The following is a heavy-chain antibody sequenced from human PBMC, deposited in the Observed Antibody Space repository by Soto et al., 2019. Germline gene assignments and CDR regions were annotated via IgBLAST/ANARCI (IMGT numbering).Heavy chain of an antibody. CDR1: GGTFSSYA. CDR2: IIPIFGTA. CDR3: ARPAYYDILTGRNWFDP. D-gene: IGHD3-9*01. V-gene: IGHV1-69*01. J-gene: IGHJ5*02. Sequence: QVQLVQSGAEVKKPGSSVKVSCKASGGTFSSYAISWVRQAPGQGLEWMGGIIPIFGTATYAQKFQGRVTITADESTSTAYMELSSLRSEDTAVYYCARPAYYDILTGRNWFDPWGQGTLVTVSS.